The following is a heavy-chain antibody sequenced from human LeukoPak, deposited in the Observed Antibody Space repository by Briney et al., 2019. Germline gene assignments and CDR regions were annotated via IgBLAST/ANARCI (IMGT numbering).Heavy chain of an antibody. CDR3: ARGEGTPHIVVVTTTTLFDY. D-gene: IGHD2-21*02. Sequence: SETLSLTRAVYGGSFSGYYWSWIRQPPGKGLEWIGEINHSGSTNYNPSLKSRVTISVDTSRNQFSLKLSSVTAADTAVYYCARGEGTPHIVVVTTTTLFDYWGQGTLVTVSS. CDR1: GGSFSGYY. CDR2: INHSGST. V-gene: IGHV4-34*01. J-gene: IGHJ4*02.